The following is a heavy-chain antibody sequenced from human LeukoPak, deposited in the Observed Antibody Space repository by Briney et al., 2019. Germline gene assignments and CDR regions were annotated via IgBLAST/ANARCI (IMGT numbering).Heavy chain of an antibody. V-gene: IGHV3-30*18. CDR1: GFTFSSYG. J-gene: IGHJ4*02. D-gene: IGHD6-13*01. CDR2: ISCDGSNK. Sequence: GRSLRLSCAASGFTFSSYGMHWVRQAPGKGLEWVAVISCDGSNKYYADSVKGRFTISRDNSKNTLYLQMNSLRAEDTAVYYCAKDGSGYSSSWYWNYFDYWGQGTLVTVSS. CDR3: AKDGSGYSSSWYWNYFDY.